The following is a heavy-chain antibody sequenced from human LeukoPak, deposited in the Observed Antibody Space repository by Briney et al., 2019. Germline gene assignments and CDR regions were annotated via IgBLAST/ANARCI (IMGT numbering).Heavy chain of an antibody. V-gene: IGHV4-59*08. CDR1: GDSINKYY. Sequence: SETLSLTCTVSGDSINKYYLSWIRQPPGKGLEWMGYIYYSGSTIYNPSFKSRVTISVGTSKNQFSLKLSSVTAADTAVYYCARRGRRDGYNYWGQGTLVTVSS. CDR2: IYYSGST. CDR3: ARRGRRDGYNY. D-gene: IGHD5-24*01. J-gene: IGHJ4*02.